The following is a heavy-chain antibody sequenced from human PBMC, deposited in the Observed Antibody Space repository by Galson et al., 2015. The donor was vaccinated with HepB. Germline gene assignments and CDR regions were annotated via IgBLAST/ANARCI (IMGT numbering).Heavy chain of an antibody. CDR2: ISSNGGST. J-gene: IGHJ6*02. D-gene: IGHD2-15*01. CDR3: VKGDIVVVVAATNYYYGMDV. V-gene: IGHV3-64D*06. CDR1: GFTFSSYA. Sequence: SLRLSCAASGFTFSSYAMHWVRQAPGKGLEYVSAISSNGGSTYYADSVKGRFTISRDNSKNTLYLQMSSLRAEDTAVYYCVKGDIVVVVAATNYYYGMDVWGQGTTVTVSS.